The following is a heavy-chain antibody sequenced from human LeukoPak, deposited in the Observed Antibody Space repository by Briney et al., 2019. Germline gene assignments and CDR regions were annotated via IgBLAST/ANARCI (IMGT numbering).Heavy chain of an antibody. J-gene: IGHJ4*02. CDR1: GGSFSGYY. V-gene: IGHV4-34*01. CDR3: ARKPYYDYVWGSYRLYYFDY. Sequence: SETLSLTCAVYGGSFSGYYWSWIRQPPGKGLEWIGEINHSGSTNYNPSLKSRVTISVDKSKNQFSLKLSSVTAADTAVYYCARKPYYDYVWGSYRLYYFDYWGQGTLVTVSS. D-gene: IGHD3-16*02. CDR2: INHSGST.